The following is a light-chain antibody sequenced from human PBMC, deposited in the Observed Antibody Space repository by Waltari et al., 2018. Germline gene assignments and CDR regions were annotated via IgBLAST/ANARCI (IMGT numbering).Light chain of an antibody. J-gene: IGKJ2*01. V-gene: IGKV4-1*01. Sequence: DIVMTQSPDSLAVSLGERATINCKSSQSVLYSSNNQNYLAWFQQKPGQPPHLLIYWASTRESGVPDRFSGSGSGTDFTLTISSLQAEDVAVYYCQQYYSTPYTFGQGTKLEIK. CDR2: WAS. CDR3: QQYYSTPYT. CDR1: QSVLYSSNNQNY.